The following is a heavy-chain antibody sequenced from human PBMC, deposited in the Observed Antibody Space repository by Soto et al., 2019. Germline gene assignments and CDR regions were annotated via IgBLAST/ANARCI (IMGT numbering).Heavy chain of an antibody. V-gene: IGHV4-31*03. CDR3: ARDRKERCSGGSCPLGYYYYGIDV. Sequence: SETLSLTCTVSGGSISSGGYYWSWIRQHPGKGLEWIGYIYYSGSTYYNPSLKSRVTISVDTSKNQFSLKLSSVTAADTAVYYCARDRKERCSGGSCPLGYYYYGIDVWGQGTTVTSP. CDR1: GGSISSGGYY. D-gene: IGHD2-15*01. J-gene: IGHJ6*02. CDR2: IYYSGST.